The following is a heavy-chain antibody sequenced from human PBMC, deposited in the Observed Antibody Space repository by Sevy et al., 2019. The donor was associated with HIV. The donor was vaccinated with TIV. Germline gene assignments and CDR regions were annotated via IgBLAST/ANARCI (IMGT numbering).Heavy chain of an antibody. CDR3: ARGKMRGGWYKTSCAFDI. CDR1: GYTFTGYY. D-gene: IGHD6-19*01. J-gene: IGHJ3*02. Sequence: ASVKVSCKASGYTFTGYYMHWVRQAPGQGLEWMGWINPNSGGTNYAQKFQGRVTMTRDTSISTAYMELSRLRSDDTAVYYCARGKMRGGWYKTSCAFDIWGQGTMVTVSS. V-gene: IGHV1-2*02. CDR2: INPNSGGT.